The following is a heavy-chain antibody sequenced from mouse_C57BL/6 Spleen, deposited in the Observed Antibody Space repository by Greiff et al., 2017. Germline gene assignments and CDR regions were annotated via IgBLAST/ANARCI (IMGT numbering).Heavy chain of an antibody. J-gene: IGHJ2*01. CDR2: FYPGSGSI. CDR1: GYTFTEYT. CDR3: ARHEEVLGSPLDY. D-gene: IGHD1-1*01. Sequence: QVQLQQSGAELVKPGASVKLSCKASGYTFTEYTLNWVKQRSGQGLEWIGWFYPGSGSITYNEKFKDKATLTADKASSTVYMELSRWTSEDSAVYVCARHEEVLGSPLDYWGQGTTLTVSS. V-gene: IGHV1-62-2*01.